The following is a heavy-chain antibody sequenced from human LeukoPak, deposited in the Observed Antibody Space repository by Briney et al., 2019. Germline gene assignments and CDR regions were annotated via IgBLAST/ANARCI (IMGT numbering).Heavy chain of an antibody. Sequence: PSETLSLTCSVSGGSIGSSSYCWGWIRQPPGKGLEWIGTICYSGSTFYNPSLKSRVTLSVDTSKNQFSPKLSSVTAADTAVYYCARTENYIPEDCFDPWGQGTLVTVSS. CDR1: GGSIGSSSYC. CDR2: ICYSGST. V-gene: IGHV4-39*01. J-gene: IGHJ5*02. D-gene: IGHD5-24*01. CDR3: ARTENYIPEDCFDP.